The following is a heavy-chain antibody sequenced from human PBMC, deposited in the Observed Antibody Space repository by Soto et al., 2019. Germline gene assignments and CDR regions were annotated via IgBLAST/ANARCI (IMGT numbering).Heavy chain of an antibody. CDR2: INPSIGTT. D-gene: IGHD1-26*01. V-gene: IGHV1-46*03. J-gene: IGHJ4*02. CDR1: GYTFTSQN. Sequence: ASVKVSCKASGYTFTSQNMHWVRQAPGQGLEWMGVINPSIGTTTYAQKFQGRVTMTSDTSTSSVYMEVSSLRSEDTAVYYCISTLGARFDEWGQGTLVTVSS. CDR3: ISTLGARFDE.